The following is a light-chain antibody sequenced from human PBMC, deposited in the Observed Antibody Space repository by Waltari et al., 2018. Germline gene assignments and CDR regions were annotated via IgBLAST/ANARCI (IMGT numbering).Light chain of an antibody. V-gene: IGKV1-39*01. CDR1: QSISNY. J-gene: IGKJ1*01. CDR3: QQSYISLT. CDR2: AAS. Sequence: DIQMTQSPSSLSASVGDRVTITCRAIQSISNYLSWYQQKPGKAPNLLIYAASSFQSGVPSRFSGSGSGTDFTLTISSLQPEDFATYYCQQSYISLTFGQGTKVEIK.